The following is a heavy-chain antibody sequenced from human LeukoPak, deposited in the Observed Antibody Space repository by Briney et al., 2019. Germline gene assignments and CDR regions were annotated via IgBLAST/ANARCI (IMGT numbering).Heavy chain of an antibody. J-gene: IGHJ5*02. CDR1: GGTFSSYA. V-gene: IGHV1-69*05. Sequence: GASVMVSCKASGGTFSSYAISWVRQAPGQGLEWMGGIIPIFGTANYAQKFQGRVTITTDESTSTAYMELSSLRSEDTAVYYCARFESEYCSSTSCYGWFDPGGQGTLVTVSS. CDR3: ARFESEYCSSTSCYGWFDP. D-gene: IGHD2-2*01. CDR2: IIPIFGTA.